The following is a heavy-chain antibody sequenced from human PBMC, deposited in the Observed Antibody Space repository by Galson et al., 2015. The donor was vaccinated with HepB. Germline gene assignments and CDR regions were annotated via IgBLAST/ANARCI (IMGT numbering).Heavy chain of an antibody. Sequence: SLRLSCAASGFTFRTYGMHWDRQAPGKGLEWVALISYDGTDKNHADSVKGRFAISRDDSLNTLYLQMNSLRPEDTAVYYCAKPGGSHGFYDSLHMWGQGTMVTVSS. CDR1: GFTFRTYG. V-gene: IGHV3-30*18. CDR2: ISYDGTDK. J-gene: IGHJ3*02. D-gene: IGHD1-26*01. CDR3: AKPGGSHGFYDSLHM.